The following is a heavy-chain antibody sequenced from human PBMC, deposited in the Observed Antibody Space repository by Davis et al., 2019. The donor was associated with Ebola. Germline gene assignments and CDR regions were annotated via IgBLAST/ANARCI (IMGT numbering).Heavy chain of an antibody. J-gene: IGHJ6*02. CDR3: ARDSRWLVPGTYYYYGMDV. D-gene: IGHD6-19*01. CDR2: IHYLGNT. V-gene: IGHV4-59*01. Sequence: SETLSLTCTVSGGSINNYFWSWIRQPPGKGLEWIGNIHYLGNTNYNPSLKSRVTMSVDTSKNQFSLKLSSVTAADTAVYYCARDSRWLVPGTYYYYGMDVWGQGTTVTVSS. CDR1: GGSINNYF.